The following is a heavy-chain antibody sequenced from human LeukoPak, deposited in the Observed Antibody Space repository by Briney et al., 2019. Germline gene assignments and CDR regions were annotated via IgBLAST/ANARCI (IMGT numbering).Heavy chain of an antibody. D-gene: IGHD6-19*01. V-gene: IGHV3-53*01. CDR2: IYSGGST. J-gene: IGHJ4*02. Sequence: PGGSLRLSCAASGFTVTRNYMSWVRQAPGKGLEWVSVIYSGGSTYYADSVKGRSTISRDNSKNTLYLQMDSLRAEDTAVYYCARDFPGIAVAGTRPLDYWGQGTLVTVSS. CDR1: GFTVTRNY. CDR3: ARDFPGIAVAGTRPLDY.